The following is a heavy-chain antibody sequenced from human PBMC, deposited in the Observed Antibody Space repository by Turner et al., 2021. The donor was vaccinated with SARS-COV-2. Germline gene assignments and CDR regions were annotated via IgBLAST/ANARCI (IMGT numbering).Heavy chain of an antibody. Sequence: QVQLVQSGAAVTKPGASVKVSCKASGYTFTSYGISWVRQAPGQGLEWMGWISAYNGNTNYAQKLQGRVTMTTDTSTSTAYMELRSLRSDDTVVYYCASDCSSTSCQTGYFQHWGQGTLVTVSS. V-gene: IGHV1-18*04. D-gene: IGHD2-2*01. CDR1: GYTFTSYG. CDR3: ASDCSSTSCQTGYFQH. CDR2: ISAYNGNT. J-gene: IGHJ1*01.